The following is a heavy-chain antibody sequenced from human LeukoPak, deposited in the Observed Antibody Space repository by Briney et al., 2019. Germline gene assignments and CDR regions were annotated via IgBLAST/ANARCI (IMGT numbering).Heavy chain of an antibody. J-gene: IGHJ4*02. D-gene: IGHD6-13*01. Sequence: PGGSLRLSCAASGFTFSDYYMSWIRQAPGKGLEWVSYSSGSSIYYADFVKGRFTISRDNAKNSLYLQMNSLRAEDTAVYYCAREGSSSWYVDNWGQGTLVTVSP. CDR1: GFTFSDYY. V-gene: IGHV3-11*01. CDR3: AREGSSSWYVDN. CDR2: SSGSSI.